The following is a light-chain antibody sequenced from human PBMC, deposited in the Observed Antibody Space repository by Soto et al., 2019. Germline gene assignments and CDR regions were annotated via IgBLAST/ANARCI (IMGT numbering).Light chain of an antibody. CDR1: SSDVGGYNY. V-gene: IGLV2-11*01. Sequence: QSALTQPRSVSGSPGQSVTISCTGTSSDVGGYNYVSWYQQHPGKAPKLMIYGVSKWPSGVPDRFSGSKSGNTASLTISGLQAEDEADYYCCSYAGNSLWVFGGGTKLTVL. CDR3: CSYAGNSLWV. CDR2: GVS. J-gene: IGLJ3*02.